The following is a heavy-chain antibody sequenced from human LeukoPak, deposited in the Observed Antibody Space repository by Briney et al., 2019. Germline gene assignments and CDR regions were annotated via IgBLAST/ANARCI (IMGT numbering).Heavy chain of an antibody. CDR2: VSGTDGST. Sequence: GGSLRLSCAASGSAFSSYALSWVRQAPEKGLEWVSTVSGTDGSTYYADSVKGRFTISRDNFKDTLYLQMNSLRAGDTAVYYCAKGSSANYYTNFDYWGQGTLVTVSS. D-gene: IGHD2-2*02. V-gene: IGHV3-23*01. CDR3: AKGSSANYYTNFDY. CDR1: GSAFSSYA. J-gene: IGHJ4*02.